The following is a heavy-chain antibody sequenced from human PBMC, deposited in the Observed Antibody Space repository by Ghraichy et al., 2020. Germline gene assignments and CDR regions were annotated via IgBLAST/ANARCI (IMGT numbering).Heavy chain of an antibody. Sequence: GGSLILSCVCSVFTISIYSMNWVRQSPGKGLEWVSYITSSGRTISYADSVKGRFTISRDNAQNSLYLQMNSLRDEDTAVYYCARGSTLVRFFYYDGMDVWGQGTTVTVSS. V-gene: IGHV3-48*02. CDR2: ITSSGRTI. CDR1: VFTISIYS. CDR3: ARGSTLVRFFYYDGMDV. J-gene: IGHJ6*02. D-gene: IGHD4-23*01.